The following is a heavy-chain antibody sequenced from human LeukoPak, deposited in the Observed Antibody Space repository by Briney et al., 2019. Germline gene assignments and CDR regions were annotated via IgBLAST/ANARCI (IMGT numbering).Heavy chain of an antibody. CDR2: INTNTGNP. V-gene: IGHV7-4-1*02. Sequence: ASVKVSCKASGYSFTNYAMNWVRQAPGQGLEWMGWINTNTGNPTYAQGFTGRFVFSLDTSVSTAYLQISSLKAEDTAVYYCARRVKEWLLTQYYYYYYMDVWGKGTTVTVSS. CDR3: ARRVKEWLLTQYYYYYYMDV. CDR1: GYSFTNYA. D-gene: IGHD3-3*01. J-gene: IGHJ6*03.